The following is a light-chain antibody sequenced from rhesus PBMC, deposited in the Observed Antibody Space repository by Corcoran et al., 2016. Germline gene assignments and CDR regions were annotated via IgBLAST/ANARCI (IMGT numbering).Light chain of an antibody. CDR3: QQSSNLYS. J-gene: IGKJ2*01. CDR1: QSVGSY. V-gene: IGKV3-24*04. Sequence: ETVVTQSPATLSLSPGERATLSCRASQSVGSYLAWYQQKPGQAPRLLINGASSRATGIPDRFSGSGSGTDLTRTFSSLEPEDVGVYYCQQSSNLYSFGQGTKVEIK. CDR2: GAS.